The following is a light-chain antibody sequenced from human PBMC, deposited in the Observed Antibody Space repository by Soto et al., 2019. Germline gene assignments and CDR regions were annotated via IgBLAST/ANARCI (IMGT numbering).Light chain of an antibody. CDR3: QQYDTSPRT. CDR1: QDVSSSY. J-gene: IGKJ2*01. V-gene: IGKV3-20*01. CDR2: GTS. Sequence: ETVFTQSPCTLSLSPGERATLYCRASQDVSSSYLAWYQQKLGQAPRLLMYGTSNRATGIPDRFSGSGSGTDFTLTISRLEAEDFAVYYCQQYDTSPRTFGQGTKVDIK.